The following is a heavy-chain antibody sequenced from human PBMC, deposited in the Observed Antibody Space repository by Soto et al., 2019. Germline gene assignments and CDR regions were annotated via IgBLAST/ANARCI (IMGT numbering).Heavy chain of an antibody. V-gene: IGHV5-51*01. J-gene: IGHJ5*01. CDR2: IYPGDSDT. Sequence: GESLKISCKGSGYSFTSYWIGWVRQMPGKGLEWMGIIYPGDSDTRYSPSFQGQVTISADKSISTAYLQWSSLKASDTAMYYCDRSRRYYAGNSGKWFDYWGQGTLVTVSS. D-gene: IGHD1-26*01. CDR3: DRSRRYYAGNSGKWFDY. CDR1: GYSFTSYW.